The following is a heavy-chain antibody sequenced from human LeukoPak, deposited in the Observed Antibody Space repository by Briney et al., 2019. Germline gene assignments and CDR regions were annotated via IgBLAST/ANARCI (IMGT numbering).Heavy chain of an antibody. D-gene: IGHD5-18*01. CDR2: ISSGSSYI. V-gene: IGHV3-21*01. Sequence: GGSLRLSCAASGFTFSSYSMNWVRQAPGKGLEWVSSISSGSSYIYYADSVKGRFTISRDNAKNSLYLQMNSLRAEDTAVYYCARDGGYSYAPSANWFDPWGQGTLVTVSS. J-gene: IGHJ5*02. CDR1: GFTFSSYS. CDR3: ARDGGYSYAPSANWFDP.